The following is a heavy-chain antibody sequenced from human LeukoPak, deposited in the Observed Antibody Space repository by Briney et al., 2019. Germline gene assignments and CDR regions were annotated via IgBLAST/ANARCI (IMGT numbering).Heavy chain of an antibody. Sequence: PSETLSLTCTVSGGSISSYYWSWIRQPPGKGLEWIGYIYYSGSTNYNPSLKSRVTISVDTSKNQFSLKLSSVTAADTAVYYCARQVEMALDYYYYGMDVWGQGTTVTVSS. J-gene: IGHJ6*02. V-gene: IGHV4-59*08. CDR3: ARQVEMALDYYYYGMDV. D-gene: IGHD5-24*01. CDR2: IYYSGST. CDR1: GGSISSYY.